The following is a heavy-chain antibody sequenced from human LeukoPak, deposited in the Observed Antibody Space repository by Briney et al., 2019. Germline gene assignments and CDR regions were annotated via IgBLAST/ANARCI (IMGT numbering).Heavy chain of an antibody. CDR3: ARAEMYYDFWSGYTDHFDY. V-gene: IGHV7-4-1*02. CDR1: GYTFTSYA. D-gene: IGHD3-3*01. J-gene: IGHJ4*02. Sequence: ASVKVSCTASGYTFTSYAMNWVRQAPGQGLEWMGWINTNTGNPTYAQGFTGRFVFSLDTSVSTAYLQISSLKAEDTAVYYCARAEMYYDFWSGYTDHFDYWGQGTLVTASS. CDR2: INTNTGNP.